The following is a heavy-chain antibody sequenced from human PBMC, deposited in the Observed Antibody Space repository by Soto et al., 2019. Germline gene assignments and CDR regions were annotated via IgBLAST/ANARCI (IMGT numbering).Heavy chain of an antibody. Sequence: GASVKVSCKASGYTFANYGVSWVRQAPGQGLEWMGWISANTGKIGSTQKFQGRVTMTTDTSTSTAYLELRSLRTDDTAMYFCARGHDFGDTVDYWGQGTLVTVSS. CDR3: ARGHDFGDTVDY. CDR2: ISANTGKI. D-gene: IGHD4-17*01. J-gene: IGHJ4*02. CDR1: GYTFANYG. V-gene: IGHV1-18*01.